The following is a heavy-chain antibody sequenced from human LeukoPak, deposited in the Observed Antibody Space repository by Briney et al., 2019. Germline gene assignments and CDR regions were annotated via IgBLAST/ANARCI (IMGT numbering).Heavy chain of an antibody. V-gene: IGHV3-23*01. Sequence: GGSLRLSCAASGFTFSSYSMNWVRQAPGKGLEWVSAISGSGGSTYYADSVKGRFTISRDNSKNTLYLQMNSLRAEDTAVYYCAKLGYCSSTSCTTNWFDPWGQGTLVTVSS. CDR3: AKLGYCSSTSCTTNWFDP. D-gene: IGHD2-2*01. J-gene: IGHJ5*02. CDR1: GFTFSSYS. CDR2: ISGSGGST.